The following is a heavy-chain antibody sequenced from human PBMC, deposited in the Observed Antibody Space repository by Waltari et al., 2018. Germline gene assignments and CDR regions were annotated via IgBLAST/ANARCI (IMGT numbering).Heavy chain of an antibody. CDR3: VRDIPRDDSSCDV. CDR1: GLTISRNY. Sequence: EEQLVESGGGSVQTGGSLNPACAASGLTISRNYRNWVRQAPGKGLEWVAVMYVGGATQYADSVKDRFIISRDNSKNTLYLQMHSLKVDDTAVYYCVRDIPRDDSSCDVWGQGTTVIVSS. J-gene: IGHJ6*02. V-gene: IGHV3-66*01. D-gene: IGHD6-13*01. CDR2: MYVGGAT.